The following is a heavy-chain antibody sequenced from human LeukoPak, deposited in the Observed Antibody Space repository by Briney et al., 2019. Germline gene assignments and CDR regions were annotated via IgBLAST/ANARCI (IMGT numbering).Heavy chain of an antibody. CDR3: ARDASLSVTHFYYSAMVG. CDR1: GYTFGTYA. D-gene: IGHD3-10*01. Sequence: PGASVRLSCAASGYTFGTYAMHWVRQAPGKGLEWVAVISYHGRKTLYADSVKGRFSVSRDNAENTLYLQLNSLRHDDTAVYHCARDASLSVTHFYYSAMVGGGPGTTSAVS. J-gene: IGHJ6*02. V-gene: IGHV3-30*04. CDR2: ISYHGRKT.